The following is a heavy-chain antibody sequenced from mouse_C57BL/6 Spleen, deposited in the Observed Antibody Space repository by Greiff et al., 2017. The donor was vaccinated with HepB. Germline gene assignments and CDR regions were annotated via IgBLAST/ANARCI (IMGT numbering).Heavy chain of an antibody. Sequence: QVQLQQPGAELVKPGASVQLSCKASGYTFTSYWMQWVKQRPGQGLEWIGEIDPSDSYTNYNQKFKGKATLTVDTSSSTAYMQLSSLTSEDSAVYYCARSPSPAWFAYWGQGTLVTVSA. D-gene: IGHD6-1*01. CDR2: IDPSDSYT. V-gene: IGHV1-50*01. CDR1: GYTFTSYW. J-gene: IGHJ3*01. CDR3: ARSPSPAWFAY.